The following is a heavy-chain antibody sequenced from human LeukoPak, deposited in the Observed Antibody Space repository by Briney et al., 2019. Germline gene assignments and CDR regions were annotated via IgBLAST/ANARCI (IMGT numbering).Heavy chain of an antibody. Sequence: ASVKVSCKASGYTFSNYGISWVRQAPGQGLEWMGWISGYSGNTNYAQKLQGRVTMTTNTSVSTAYMELRSLTPDDTAVYYCARDRQGGYWGQGTLVTVSS. CDR2: ISGYSGNT. J-gene: IGHJ4*02. CDR1: GYTFSNYG. CDR3: ARDRQGGY. V-gene: IGHV1-18*01.